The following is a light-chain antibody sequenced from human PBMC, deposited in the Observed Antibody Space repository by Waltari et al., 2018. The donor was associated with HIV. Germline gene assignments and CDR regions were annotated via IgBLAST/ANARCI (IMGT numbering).Light chain of an antibody. J-gene: IGLJ3*02. CDR2: DVS. CDR1: SSDVGGYNY. Sequence: QSALTQPASVSGSPGQSITISCTGPSSDVGGYNYVSWYQQHHDKTPKLMIYDVSNRPSGVSNRFSGSKSGNTASLTISGLQAEDEADYYCSSYASSSTPNWVFGGGTKLTVL. CDR3: SSYASSSTPNWV. V-gene: IGLV2-14*01.